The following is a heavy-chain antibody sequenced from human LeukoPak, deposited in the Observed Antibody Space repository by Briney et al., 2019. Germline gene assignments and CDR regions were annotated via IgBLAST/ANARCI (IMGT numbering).Heavy chain of an antibody. J-gene: IGHJ5*02. V-gene: IGHV4-31*03. Sequence: SQTLSLTCTVSGGSISSGGYYWSWIRQHPGKGLEWIGYIYYSGSTYYNPSLKGRVTISVDTSKNQFSLKLSSVTAADTAVYYCAREATVTPGWFDPWGQGTLVTVSS. CDR3: AREATVTPGWFDP. D-gene: IGHD4-17*01. CDR2: IYYSGST. CDR1: GGSISSGGYY.